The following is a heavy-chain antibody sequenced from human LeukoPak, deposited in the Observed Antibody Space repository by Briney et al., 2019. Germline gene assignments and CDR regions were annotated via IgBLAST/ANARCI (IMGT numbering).Heavy chain of an antibody. D-gene: IGHD2-15*01. Sequence: PSETLSLTCTVSGGSISGYYWSWIRQPPGKGLEWIGYVYYSGNTNYNPSLKSRVTISIDTSKNQFSLNLSSVTAADTAMYYCARDRGGSEMEAFDIWGQGTMVTVSS. CDR3: ARDRGGSEMEAFDI. J-gene: IGHJ3*02. V-gene: IGHV4-59*01. CDR2: VYYSGNT. CDR1: GGSISGYY.